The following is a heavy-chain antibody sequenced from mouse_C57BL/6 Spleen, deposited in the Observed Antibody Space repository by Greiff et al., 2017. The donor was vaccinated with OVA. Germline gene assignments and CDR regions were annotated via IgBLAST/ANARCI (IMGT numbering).Heavy chain of an antibody. J-gene: IGHJ2*01. D-gene: IGHD2-4*01. CDR2: IHPNSGST. V-gene: IGHV1-64*01. CDR1: GYTFTSYW. Sequence: VQLKQPGAELVKPGASVKLSCKASGYTFTSYWMHWVKQRPGQGLEWIGMIHPNSGSTNYNEKFKSKATLTVDKSSSTAYMQLSSLTSEDSAVYYCARSIYYDYDDCDYWGQGTTLTVSS. CDR3: ARSIYYDYDDCDY.